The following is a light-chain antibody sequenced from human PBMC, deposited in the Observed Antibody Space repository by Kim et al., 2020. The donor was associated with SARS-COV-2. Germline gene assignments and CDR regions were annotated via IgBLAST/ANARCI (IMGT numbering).Light chain of an antibody. CDR1: SSDIGGSIY. CDR3: SSSTSSNTYG. V-gene: IGLV2-14*03. Sequence: QSALTQPASVSESPGQSITISCAGTSSDIGGSIYVSWYQQHPGKAPKLIIYDVSKRPPGVSNRFSVSKSGNTASLTVSGLQAEDEADYYCSSSTSSNTYGFGTGTKVTVL. CDR2: DVS. J-gene: IGLJ1*01.